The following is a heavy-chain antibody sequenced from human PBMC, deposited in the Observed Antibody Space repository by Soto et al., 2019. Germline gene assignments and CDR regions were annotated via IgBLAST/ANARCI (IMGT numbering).Heavy chain of an antibody. J-gene: IGHJ4*02. CDR1: GFTFNKVW. V-gene: IGHV3-15*07. CDR2: IKSKIDGGTT. CDR3: TTGRDDLLY. Sequence: EVQLVESGGGLVKPGGSLRLSCAVSGFTFNKVWMNWVRQAPGKGLEWVGRIKSKIDGGTTDYAAAVKGRFTITRVDSKDTLYLQMNSLKTEDTAAYFCTTGRDDLLYWGQGTLVTVSS. D-gene: IGHD1-1*01.